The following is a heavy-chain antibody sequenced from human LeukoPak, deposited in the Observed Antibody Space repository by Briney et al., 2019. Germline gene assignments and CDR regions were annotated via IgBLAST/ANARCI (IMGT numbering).Heavy chain of an antibody. D-gene: IGHD2-2*01. Sequence: PGGSLRLSCAASGFTFSSYAMSWVRQAPGKGLEWVSAISGSGGSTYYAGSVKGRFTISRDNSKTTLYLQMNSLRAEDTAVYYCAKDKFNQPEGLFDYWGQGTLVTVSS. J-gene: IGHJ4*02. CDR1: GFTFSSYA. CDR2: ISGSGGST. CDR3: AKDKFNQPEGLFDY. V-gene: IGHV3-23*01.